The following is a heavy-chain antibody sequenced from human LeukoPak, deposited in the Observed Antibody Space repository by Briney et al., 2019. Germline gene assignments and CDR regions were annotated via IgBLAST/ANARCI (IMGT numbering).Heavy chain of an antibody. CDR1: GFTFSDYF. Sequence: MTGGSLRLSCAPSGFTFSDYFMSWIRQAPGKGLEWLSYTSSSGGTIFYADSVKGRFTISRDNADNSLYLQMNSLRADDTAVYYCAKIPRGMIQGVYFDFWGQGTLVTVSS. J-gene: IGHJ4*02. D-gene: IGHD3-10*01. V-gene: IGHV3-11*01. CDR2: TSSSGGTI. CDR3: AKIPRGMIQGVYFDF.